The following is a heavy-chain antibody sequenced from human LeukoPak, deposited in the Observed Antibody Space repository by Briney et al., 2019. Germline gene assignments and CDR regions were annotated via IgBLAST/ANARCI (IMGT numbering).Heavy chain of an antibody. J-gene: IGHJ5*02. CDR2: IYYSGSA. CDR1: GGSISITNYY. V-gene: IGHV4-61*05. CDR3: ARIRISSTSQNYFDP. D-gene: IGHD2-2*01. Sequence: SETLSLTCTVSGGSISITNYYWVWIRQPPGKQLEWIGYIYYSGSAYYNPSLKSRVDISFDTSKNQFSLRMTSVTAADSAIYFCARIRISSTSQNYFDPWGQGTLVTVSS.